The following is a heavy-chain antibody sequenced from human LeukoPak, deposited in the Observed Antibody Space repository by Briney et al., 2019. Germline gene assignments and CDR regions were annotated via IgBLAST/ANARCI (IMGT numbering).Heavy chain of an antibody. Sequence: SETLSLTCTVSGGSISSYYWSWIRQPPGKGLEWIGYIYYSGSTNYNPSLKSRVTISVDTSKSQFSLKLSSVTAADTAVYYCARRGYSPRDAFDIWGQGTMVTVSS. D-gene: IGHD5-18*01. CDR2: IYYSGST. J-gene: IGHJ3*02. CDR1: GGSISSYY. CDR3: ARRGYSPRDAFDI. V-gene: IGHV4-59*08.